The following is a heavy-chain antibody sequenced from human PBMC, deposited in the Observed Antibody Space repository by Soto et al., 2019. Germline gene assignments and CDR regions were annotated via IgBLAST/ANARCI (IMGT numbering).Heavy chain of an antibody. J-gene: IGHJ4*02. CDR3: ARRGSGSYYDY. D-gene: IGHD1-26*01. CDR1: GFTFSSYA. CDR2: ISGSGGST. Sequence: EVQLVESGGGLVKPGGSLRLSCAASGFTFSSYAMRWVRQAPVKGLEWVSAISGSGGSTYYADSVKGRFTISRDNSKNMLYLQMNSLRAEDTAVYYCARRGSGSYYDYWGQGTLVTVSS. V-gene: IGHV3-23*04.